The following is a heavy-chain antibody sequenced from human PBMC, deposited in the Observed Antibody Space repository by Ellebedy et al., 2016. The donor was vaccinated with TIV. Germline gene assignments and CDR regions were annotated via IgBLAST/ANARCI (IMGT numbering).Heavy chain of an antibody. CDR3: ASTGPGGSGNEYDY. CDR2: SNAGNGNT. J-gene: IGHJ4*02. Sequence: ASVKVSCKASGGTFSSYAISWVRQAPGQRLEWMGWSNAGNGNTKYSQEFQGRVTITRITSISTAYMELSSLRSEDTAVYYCASTGPGGSGNEYDYWGQGTLVTVSS. CDR1: GGTFSSYA. V-gene: IGHV1-3*02. D-gene: IGHD3-10*01.